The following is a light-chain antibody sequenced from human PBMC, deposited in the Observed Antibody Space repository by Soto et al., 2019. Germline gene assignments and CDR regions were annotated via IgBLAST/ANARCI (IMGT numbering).Light chain of an antibody. Sequence: QPVLTQPRSVSGSPGQSVTISCTGTSNDVGGYNFVSWYQQYPGKAPKLIIYDVSKRPSGVPDRFSGSKSGNTASLTISGLQAEDEADYYCAAWDDRLSGLVFGRGTKLTVL. V-gene: IGLV2-11*01. J-gene: IGLJ2*01. CDR1: SNDVGGYNF. CDR3: AAWDDRLSGLV. CDR2: DVS.